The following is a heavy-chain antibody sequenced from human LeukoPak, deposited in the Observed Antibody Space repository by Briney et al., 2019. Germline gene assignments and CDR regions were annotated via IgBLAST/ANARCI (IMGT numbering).Heavy chain of an antibody. Sequence: GGSLTLSCAASGFTFSSYNMNWVRQAPGKGLEWVSSISTSGGYIYYADSVKGRFTMSRDNAKNSLYLQMDSLRAEDTAVYYCARDLVLSRSVGASEKVDYWGQGTLVTVSS. CDR2: ISTSGGYI. J-gene: IGHJ4*02. D-gene: IGHD1-26*01. CDR3: ARDLVLSRSVGASEKVDY. V-gene: IGHV3-21*01. CDR1: GFTFSSYN.